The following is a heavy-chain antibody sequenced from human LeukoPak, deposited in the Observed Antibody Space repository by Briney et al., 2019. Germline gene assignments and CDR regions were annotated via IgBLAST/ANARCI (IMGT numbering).Heavy chain of an antibody. CDR3: ATRRGYKYGGAIDH. CDR1: GGSFSGYY. V-gene: IGHV4-34*01. CDR2: INHSGST. Sequence: SETLSLTCAVYGGSFSGYYWSWIRQPPGKGLEWIGEINHSGSTNYNPSLKSRVTISVDTSKNQFSLKLSSVTAADTAVYYCATRRGYKYGGAIDHWGQGTLVTVSS. J-gene: IGHJ4*02. D-gene: IGHD5-18*01.